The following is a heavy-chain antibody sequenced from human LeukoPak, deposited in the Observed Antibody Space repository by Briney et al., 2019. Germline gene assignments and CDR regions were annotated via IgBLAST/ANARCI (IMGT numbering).Heavy chain of an antibody. J-gene: IGHJ4*02. CDR3: ARDSAVAAQPYFDY. Sequence: SGTLSLTCAVSGGSISSSNWWSWVRQPPGTGLEWIGEIYHSGSTNYNPSLKSRVTISVDKSKNQFSLKLSSVTAADTAVYYCARDSAVAAQPYFDYWGQGTLVTVSS. V-gene: IGHV4-4*02. D-gene: IGHD6-19*01. CDR1: GGSISSSNW. CDR2: IYHSGST.